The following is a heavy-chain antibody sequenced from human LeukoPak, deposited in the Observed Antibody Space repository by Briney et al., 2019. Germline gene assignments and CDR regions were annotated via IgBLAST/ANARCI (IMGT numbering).Heavy chain of an antibody. J-gene: IGHJ4*02. CDR3: ARGRNIYYDYLWGNFRLDY. CDR1: GYTFTSYD. V-gene: IGHV1-8*02. CDR2: MDPNNGNT. D-gene: IGHD3-16*02. Sequence: GASVKVSCKASGYTFTSYDITWVRQAPGQGLEWMGGMDPNNGNTDYAQKFQGRVTMTRTTSISTAYMELSSLRSEDTAVYYCARGRNIYYDYLWGNFRLDYWGQGTLVTVSS.